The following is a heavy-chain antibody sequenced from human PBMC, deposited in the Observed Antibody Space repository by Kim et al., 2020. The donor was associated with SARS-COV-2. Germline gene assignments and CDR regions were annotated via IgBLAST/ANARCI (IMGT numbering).Heavy chain of an antibody. J-gene: IGHJ5*02. CDR3: ARDRLYGSGNYYNALNWFDP. CDR2: IWSDGSKK. CDR1: GFSFTTYG. V-gene: IGHV3-33*01. Sequence: GGSLRLSCTASGFSFTTYGMHWVRQAPGKGLEWVAVIWSDGSKKYYADSVKGRFTISRDNSKNTLYLQMNSLRADDTAIYYCARDRLYGSGNYYNALNWFDPWGQGTLVTVSS. D-gene: IGHD3-10*01.